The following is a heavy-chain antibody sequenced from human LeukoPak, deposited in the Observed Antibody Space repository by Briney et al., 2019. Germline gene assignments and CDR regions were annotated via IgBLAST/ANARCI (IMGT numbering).Heavy chain of an antibody. CDR3: ARDRGDYYGSGSYLGWFDP. CDR1: GYTFTGYY. V-gene: IGHV1-2*02. J-gene: IGHJ5*02. Sequence: GASVKVSCKASGYTFTGYYMHWVRQAPGQGLEWMGWINPNSGGTNYAQKFQGRVTMTRDTSISTAYMELSRLRSDDTAVYYCARDRGDYYGSGSYLGWFDPWGQGTLVTVSS. D-gene: IGHD3-10*01. CDR2: INPNSGGT.